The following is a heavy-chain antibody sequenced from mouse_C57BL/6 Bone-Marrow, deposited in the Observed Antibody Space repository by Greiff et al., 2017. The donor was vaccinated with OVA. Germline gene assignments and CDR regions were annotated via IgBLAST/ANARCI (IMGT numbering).Heavy chain of an antibody. Sequence: EVMLVESGGGLVQPGGSLKLSCAASGFTFSDYGMAWVRQAPRKGPEWVAFISNLAYSIYYADTVTGRFTISRENAKNTLYLKMSSLRSEDTAMYYCARRGLHWYFDVWGTGTTVTVSS. J-gene: IGHJ1*03. V-gene: IGHV5-15*01. CDR3: ARRGLHWYFDV. CDR2: ISNLAYSI. CDR1: GFTFSDYG.